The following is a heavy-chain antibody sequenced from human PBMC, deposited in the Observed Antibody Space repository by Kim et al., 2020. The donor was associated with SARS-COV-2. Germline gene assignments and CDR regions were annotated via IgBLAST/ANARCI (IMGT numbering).Heavy chain of an antibody. Sequence: GGSLRLSCAASGFTFSDAWMTWVRQAPGKGLEWVGRLKSKADGGTTDYAAPVKGRFSISRDDSKNTLYMQMNSLKTEDTSVYYCTTACRGSGWYLGVVYWGQGTLVTVSS. CDR2: LKSKADGGTT. D-gene: IGHD6-19*01. J-gene: IGHJ4*02. V-gene: IGHV3-15*01. CDR1: GFTFSDAW. CDR3: TTACRGSGWYLGVVY.